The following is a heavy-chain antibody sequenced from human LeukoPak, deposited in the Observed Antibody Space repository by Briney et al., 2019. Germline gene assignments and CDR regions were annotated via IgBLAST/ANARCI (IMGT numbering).Heavy chain of an antibody. J-gene: IGHJ4*02. Sequence: GGSLRLSCAASGFTFSSYWMSWVRQAPGKGLEWVANIKQDGSEKYYVDSVKGRFTISRDNAKNSLYPQMNSLRAEDTAVYYCARDRDERSDDYWGQGTLVTVSS. V-gene: IGHV3-7*01. CDR2: IKQDGSEK. CDR3: ARDRDERSDDY. CDR1: GFTFSSYW. D-gene: IGHD1-1*01.